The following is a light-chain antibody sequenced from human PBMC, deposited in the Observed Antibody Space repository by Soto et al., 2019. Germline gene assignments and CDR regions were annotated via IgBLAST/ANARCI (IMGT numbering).Light chain of an antibody. CDR1: QGVSTN. V-gene: IGKV3-15*01. CDR3: QQYNHWPLT. CDR2: GAS. Sequence: EIVMTQSPATLSVSPGERVTLSCRASQGVSTNLAWYQQKPGQAPRHLIYGASTRATDIPARFSGSGSGTEFPLTISSLQSEDLAVYYCQQYNHWPLTFGGGTKVEIK. J-gene: IGKJ4*01.